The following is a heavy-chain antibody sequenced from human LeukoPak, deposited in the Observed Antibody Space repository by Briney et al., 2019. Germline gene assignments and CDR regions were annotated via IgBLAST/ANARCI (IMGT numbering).Heavy chain of an antibody. Sequence: GGSLRLSCAASGLTFSSHWMHWVRQAPGKGLVWVSRINSDGSHTDYADSVKGRFTISRDNAKNTLDLQMNSLRADDTAVYYCASHSTFVGGATESIDFWGQGTLVTVSS. CDR1: GLTFSSHW. D-gene: IGHD1-26*01. CDR2: INSDGSHT. V-gene: IGHV3-74*01. J-gene: IGHJ4*02. CDR3: ASHSTFVGGATESIDF.